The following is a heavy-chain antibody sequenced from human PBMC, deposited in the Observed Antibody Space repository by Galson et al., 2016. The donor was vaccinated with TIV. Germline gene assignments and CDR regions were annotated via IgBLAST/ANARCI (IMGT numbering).Heavy chain of an antibody. CDR3: AKDVSSQVHDSGNFDS. V-gene: IGHV3-23*01. CDR2: ISATGGST. D-gene: IGHD3-10*01. J-gene: IGHJ4*02. CDR1: GFTFNSFA. Sequence: SLRLSCAASGFTFNSFAMSWVRQAPGKGLEWVSCISATGGSTYYADSVKGRFTNSRHYSTNTGYLQMNSLRPDDTAVYYCAKDVSSQVHDSGNFDSGGQGTLVIVSS.